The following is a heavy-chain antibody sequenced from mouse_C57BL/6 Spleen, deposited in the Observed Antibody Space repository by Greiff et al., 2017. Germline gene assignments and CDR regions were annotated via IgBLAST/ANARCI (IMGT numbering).Heavy chain of an antibody. CDR1: GFNIKDYY. CDR2: IDPEDGET. Sequence: EVQLQQSGAELVKPGASVKLSCTASGFNIKDYYMHWVKQRTEQGLEWIGRIDPEDGETKYAPKFQGKATIPEDTSSNTAALQLSSLTSEDTAVYYGARSSGTSAWFAYWGQGTRVTVSA. J-gene: IGHJ3*01. D-gene: IGHD4-1*01. V-gene: IGHV14-2*01. CDR3: ARSSGTSAWFAY.